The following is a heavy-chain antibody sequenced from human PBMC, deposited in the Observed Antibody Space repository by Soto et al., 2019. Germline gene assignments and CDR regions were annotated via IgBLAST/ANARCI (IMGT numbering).Heavy chain of an antibody. CDR1: GGTIRSPDW. CDR3: ARGRGRYSSGWSWFDP. CDR2: IFQSGST. Sequence: PXATLSLTCGVSGGTIRSPDWWTCVRQPPGKGLEWIGEIFQSGSTNYTPSLESRVTISVDKSKNQFSLTLTSVTAADTAVYFCARGRGRYSSGWSWFDPWGQGILVTVSS. V-gene: IGHV4-4*01. D-gene: IGHD6-19*01. J-gene: IGHJ5*02.